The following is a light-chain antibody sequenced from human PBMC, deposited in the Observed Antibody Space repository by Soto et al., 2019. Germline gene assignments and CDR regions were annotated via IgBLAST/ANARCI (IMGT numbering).Light chain of an antibody. CDR2: KAS. J-gene: IGKJ1*01. Sequence: DIQMTQSPSTLSASLADRFTITCLASQSISSWLAWYQQKPGKAPKLLIYKASSLESGVPSRFSGSGSGTEFTLTISSLEPEDFAVYYCQQRSNWPKTFGQGTKVDNK. V-gene: IGKV1-5*03. CDR3: QQRSNWPKT. CDR1: QSISSW.